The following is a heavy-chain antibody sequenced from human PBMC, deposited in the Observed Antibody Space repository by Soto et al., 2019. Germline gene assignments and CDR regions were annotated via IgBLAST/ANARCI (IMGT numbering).Heavy chain of an antibody. D-gene: IGHD3-22*01. CDR3: ARGPIVVLANLDDTYDI. CDR2: ISAYRGDT. CDR1: NYTFTNYG. Sequence: QVQLVQSGTGVKKPGASVMVSCKASNYTFTNYGITWVRQAPGQGLEWMGWISAYRGDTNYAQNVRGRVTVTTETATSTAYMELRSLRSDDTAVYYCARGPIVVLANLDDTYDIWGQGTMVTVSS. J-gene: IGHJ3*02. V-gene: IGHV1-18*01.